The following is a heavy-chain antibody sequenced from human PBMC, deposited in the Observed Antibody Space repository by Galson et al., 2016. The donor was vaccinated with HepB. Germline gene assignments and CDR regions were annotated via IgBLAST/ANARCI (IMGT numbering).Heavy chain of an antibody. CDR3: ATVSGGIPFM. V-gene: IGHV3-15*01. J-gene: IGHJ4*02. CDR2: VKRETEGGTS. CDR1: GFAFSDTW. Sequence: SLTLSCAASGFAFSDTWMSWVRQAPGKGLEWVGRVKRETEGGTSDYAAPVKGRFTISRDVSKKTVYLQMNSLKTDDTAVYYCATVSGGIPFMWGQGALVTVSS. D-gene: IGHD3-10*02.